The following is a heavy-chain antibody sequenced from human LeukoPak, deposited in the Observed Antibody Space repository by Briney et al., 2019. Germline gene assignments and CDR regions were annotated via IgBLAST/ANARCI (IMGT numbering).Heavy chain of an antibody. CDR2: IYYSGST. D-gene: IGHD3-22*01. CDR3: ARVRRATMIVVAKGFYYFDY. Sequence: KPSETLSLTCTVSGGSISSSSYYWGWIRQPPGKGLEWIGSIYYSGSTYYNPSLKSRVTISVDTSKNQFSLKLSSVTAADTAVYYCARVRRATMIVVAKGFYYFDYWGQGTLVTVSS. J-gene: IGHJ4*02. CDR1: GGSISSSSYY. V-gene: IGHV4-39*01.